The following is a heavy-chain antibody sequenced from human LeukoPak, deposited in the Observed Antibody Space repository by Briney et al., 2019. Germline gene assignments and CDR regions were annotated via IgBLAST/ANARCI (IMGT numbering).Heavy chain of an antibody. CDR3: ARDPEGVTPLDY. D-gene: IGHD3-10*01. CDR1: GYIFTSYG. V-gene: IGHV1-18*01. Sequence: GASVKVSCEASGYIFTSYGFVWVRQAPGQGLEWMGWISALNGNTNYAQKFQGRVTMTTDTSTSTAYMELRSLTSDDTAMYYCARDPEGVTPLDYRGQGTLVTVSS. J-gene: IGHJ4*02. CDR2: ISALNGNT.